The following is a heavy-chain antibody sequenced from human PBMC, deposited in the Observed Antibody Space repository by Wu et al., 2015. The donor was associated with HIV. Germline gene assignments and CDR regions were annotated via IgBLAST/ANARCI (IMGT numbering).Heavy chain of an antibody. Sequence: VQLVQSAGEEKKPGASVKVACKSSGYIFSDFGIHWVRQAPGEGLEWMGWISAQNGDRKYAQKFQGRVTLTTETSSSTAYMELRSLRYDDTAIYFCARGHYYDTSSSPIYWGPGTRVSVSS. CDR3: ARGHYYDTSSSPIY. J-gene: IGHJ4*02. D-gene: IGHD3-22*01. V-gene: IGHV1-18*01. CDR1: GYIFSDFG. CDR2: ISAQNGDR.